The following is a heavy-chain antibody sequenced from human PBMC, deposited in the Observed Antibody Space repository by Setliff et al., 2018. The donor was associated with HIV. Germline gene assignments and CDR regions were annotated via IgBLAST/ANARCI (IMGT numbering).Heavy chain of an antibody. D-gene: IGHD3-10*01. CDR2: IYHSGST. Sequence: SETLSLTCTVSGYSISSGYYWGWIRQPPGKGLEWIGSIYHSGSTYYNPSLKSRVTISVDTSKNQFSLKLNSVTATDTALYYCARGRFHRLHRPYSGSGSLGIQYFDYWGQGTLVTV. CDR1: GYSISSGYY. J-gene: IGHJ4*02. CDR3: ARGRFHRLHRPYSGSGSLGIQYFDY. V-gene: IGHV4-38-2*02.